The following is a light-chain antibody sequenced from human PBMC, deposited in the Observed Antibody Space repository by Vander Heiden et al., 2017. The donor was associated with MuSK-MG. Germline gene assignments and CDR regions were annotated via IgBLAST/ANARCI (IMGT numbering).Light chain of an antibody. CDR3: LHYGSSLPST. Sequence: DIVLTQSPATLSLSPGERATLSCRASQSVSSYLGWYQQKPGQAPRLLIYGASSRTTGIPDRFSGSGSGTDFTLTISRRDPEDFAVYYCLHYGSSLPSTFGPGTKLEIK. J-gene: IGKJ2*01. CDR2: GAS. V-gene: IGKV3-20*01. CDR1: QSVSSY.